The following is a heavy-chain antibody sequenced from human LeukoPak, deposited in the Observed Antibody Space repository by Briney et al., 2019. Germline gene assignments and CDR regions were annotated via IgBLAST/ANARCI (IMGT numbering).Heavy chain of an antibody. Sequence: GASVKVSCKASGYTFTSYDINWVRQATGQGLEWMGWMNPNSGNTGYAQKFQGRVTMTRNTSISTAYMELSSLRSEDTAVYYCASPSLLQYYDSSGYYYFDYWGQGTLVTVSS. J-gene: IGHJ4*02. CDR3: ASPSLLQYYDSSGYYYFDY. CDR2: MNPNSGNT. D-gene: IGHD3-22*01. V-gene: IGHV1-8*01. CDR1: GYTFTSYD.